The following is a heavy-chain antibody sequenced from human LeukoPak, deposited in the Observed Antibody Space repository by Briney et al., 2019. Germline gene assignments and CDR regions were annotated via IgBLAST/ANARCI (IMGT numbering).Heavy chain of an antibody. CDR3: ARLHPGIAVAGYPDY. J-gene: IGHJ4*02. Sequence: SETLSLTCAVSGYSISSGYYWGWIRQPPRKGLEWIGSIYHSGSTYYNPSLKSRVTISVDTSKNQFSLKLSSVTAADTAVYYCARLHPGIAVAGYPDYWGQGTLVTVSS. CDR1: GYSISSGYY. D-gene: IGHD6-19*01. V-gene: IGHV4-38-2*01. CDR2: IYHSGST.